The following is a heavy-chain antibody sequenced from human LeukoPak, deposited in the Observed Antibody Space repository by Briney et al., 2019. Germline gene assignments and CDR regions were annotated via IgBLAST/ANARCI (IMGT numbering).Heavy chain of an antibody. J-gene: IGHJ4*02. V-gene: IGHV3-7*04. CDR3: ARDLGYYRADY. D-gene: IGHD1-26*01. CDR1: GFTFSSYW. Sequence: GGSLRLSCAASGFTFSSYWMSWVRQAPGKGLEWVANIKGDGSDNHYVDSVRGRFTTSRDNAKNSLYLQMNSLRAEGTAVYYCARDLGYYRADYWGQGTLVTVSS. CDR2: IKGDGSDN.